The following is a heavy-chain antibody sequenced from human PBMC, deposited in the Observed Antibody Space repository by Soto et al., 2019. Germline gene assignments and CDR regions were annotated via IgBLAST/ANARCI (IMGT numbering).Heavy chain of an antibody. Sequence: GGSLRLSCAASGFMFRRHAMHWVRQAPGKGLERVALIPYDGSNEYYADSVKGCFIISREISKTTLFLQLNSLRCEDTVVYYCARDLVGPSFDYWGKGTLVPVSS. CDR3: ARDLVGPSFDY. CDR2: IPYDGSNE. D-gene: IGHD2-8*02. V-gene: IGHV3-30-3*01. CDR1: GFMFRRHA. J-gene: IGHJ4*02.